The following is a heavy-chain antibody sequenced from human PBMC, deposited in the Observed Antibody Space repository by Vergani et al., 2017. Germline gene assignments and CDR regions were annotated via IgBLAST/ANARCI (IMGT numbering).Heavy chain of an antibody. J-gene: IGHJ4*02. V-gene: IGHV3-30*02. CDR3: AKHFRGWGIDY. CDR2: IQLDGSNQ. CDR1: GFTLSNYD. Sequence: QVQLVESGGGVVQRGGSLRLSCATSGFTLSNYDMQWIRQGPGKGLEFVAFIQLDGSNQYYADSVKCRFTLSRDFSKNTLYLQMNSLRTDDTVTYYCAKHFRGWGIDYWGQGTQVIVSS. D-gene: IGHD3-16*01.